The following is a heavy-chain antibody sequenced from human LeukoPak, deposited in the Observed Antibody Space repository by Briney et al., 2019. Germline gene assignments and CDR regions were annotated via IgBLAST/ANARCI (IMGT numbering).Heavy chain of an antibody. Sequence: GGSLRLSCAASGFTFSNYEMNWVRQAPGKGLEWVSYIGSRGAIYYADSVKGRFTISRDNSKNTLYLQMNSLRAEDTAVYYCAKDSGVGMATTFSILDIWGQGTMVTVSS. CDR2: IGSRGAI. V-gene: IGHV3-48*03. CDR3: AKDSGVGMATTFSILDI. CDR1: GFTFSNYE. J-gene: IGHJ3*02. D-gene: IGHD5-24*01.